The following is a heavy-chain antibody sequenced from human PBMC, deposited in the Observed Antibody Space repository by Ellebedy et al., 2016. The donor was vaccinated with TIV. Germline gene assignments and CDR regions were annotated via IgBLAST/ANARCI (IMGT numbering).Heavy chain of an antibody. V-gene: IGHV3-30*02. CDR1: GFSFSAFG. Sequence: GESLKISCAASGFSFSAFGMHWVRQAPGKGLERVAFIWYDGSKKYFANSVKGRFTISRDSSTLYLQMNSLRAEDAAVYYCAKESPAIYGSGIDYWGQGTLVTVSS. CDR3: AKESPAIYGSGIDY. J-gene: IGHJ4*02. CDR2: IWYDGSKK. D-gene: IGHD3-10*01.